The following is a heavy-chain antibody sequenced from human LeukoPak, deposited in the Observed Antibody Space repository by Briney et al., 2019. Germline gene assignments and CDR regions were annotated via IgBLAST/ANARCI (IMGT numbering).Heavy chain of an antibody. CDR2: IYTSGST. J-gene: IGHJ4*02. D-gene: IGHD5-24*01. CDR3: ATVGGYNYNYFDY. V-gene: IGHV4-61*02. Sequence: SETLSRTCTVSGGSISSGSYYWSWIRQPAGKGLEWIGRIYTSGSTNYNPSLKSRVTISVDTSKNPFSLKLSSVTAADTAVYYCATVGGYNYNYFDYWGQGTMVTVSS. CDR1: GGSISSGSYY.